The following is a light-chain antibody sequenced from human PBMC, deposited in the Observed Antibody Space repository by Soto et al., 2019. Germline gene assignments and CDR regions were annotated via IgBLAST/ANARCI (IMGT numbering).Light chain of an antibody. J-gene: IGKJ1*01. CDR3: QQRSNWPT. CDR1: QSVSSY. CDR2: DAS. V-gene: IGKV3-11*01. Sequence: EIVLTQSPATLSLSPGERATLSCRASQSVSSYLAWYQQNPGQAPRLLIYDASNRATGIPARFSGSGSGTDFTLTISSLEPEDFAVYHCQQRSNWPTFGQGTKVDNK.